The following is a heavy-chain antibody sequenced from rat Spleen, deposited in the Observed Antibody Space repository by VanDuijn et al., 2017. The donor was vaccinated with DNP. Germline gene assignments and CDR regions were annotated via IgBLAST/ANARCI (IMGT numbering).Heavy chain of an antibody. D-gene: IGHD1-1*01. CDR3: AREGLLPFDY. CDR1: GFTFNYFW. J-gene: IGHJ2*01. V-gene: IGHV5-7*01. CDR2: ISYDGSRT. Sequence: EVQLVESGGGLVQPGGSLKLSCTASGFTFNYFWMAWVRQVPEKGLEWVATISYDGSRTYYRDSVKGRFTISRDNAKSTLYLQMDSLRSEDTATYYCAREGLLPFDYWGQGVMVTVSS.